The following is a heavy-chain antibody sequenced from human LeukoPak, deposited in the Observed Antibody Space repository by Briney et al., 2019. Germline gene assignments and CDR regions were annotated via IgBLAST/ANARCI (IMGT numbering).Heavy chain of an antibody. CDR2: TYYRSKWFK. D-gene: IGHD1-7*01. CDR1: GDSVSSNSAA. J-gene: IGHJ4*02. CDR3: ARGGGGTLKY. Sequence: SQTLSLTCAISGDSVSSNSAAWNWIRQSPLRGLEWLGRTYYRSKWFKYYAVSVKSRITISPDTSKNQFSLQLNSVTPEDTAVYFCARGGGGTLKYWGQGILVTVSS. V-gene: IGHV6-1*01.